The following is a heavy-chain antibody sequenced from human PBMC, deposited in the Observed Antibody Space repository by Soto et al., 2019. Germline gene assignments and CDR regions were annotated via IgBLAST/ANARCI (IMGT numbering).Heavy chain of an antibody. Sequence: PGGSLRLSCAASGFTFSSYGMHWVRQAPGKGLEWVAVIWYDGGNKYYADSVKGRFTISRDNSKNTLYLQMNSLRAEDTAVYYCAREFLPNYFDYWGQGTLVTVSS. V-gene: IGHV3-33*01. J-gene: IGHJ4*02. CDR1: GFTFSSYG. CDR2: IWYDGGNK. D-gene: IGHD2-2*01. CDR3: AREFLPNYFDY.